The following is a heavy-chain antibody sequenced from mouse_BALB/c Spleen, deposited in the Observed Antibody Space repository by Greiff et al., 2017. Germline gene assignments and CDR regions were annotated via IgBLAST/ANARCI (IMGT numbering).Heavy chain of an antibody. CDR3: ARDSMVTTSYYAMDY. CDR1: GFSLTGYG. D-gene: IGHD2-2*01. Sequence: VMLVESGPGLVAPSQSLSITCTVSGFSLTGYGVNWVRQPPGKGLEWLGMIWGDGSTDYNSALKSRLSISKDNSKSQVFLKMNSLQTDDTARYYCARDSMVTTSYYAMDYWGQGTSVTVSS. V-gene: IGHV2-6-7*01. CDR2: IWGDGST. J-gene: IGHJ4*01.